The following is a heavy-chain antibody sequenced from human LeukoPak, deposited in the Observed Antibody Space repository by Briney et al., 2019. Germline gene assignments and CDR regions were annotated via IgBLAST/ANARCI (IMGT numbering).Heavy chain of an antibody. D-gene: IGHD3-22*01. V-gene: IGHV1-2*02. Sequence: ASVKVSCKASGYTFTGYYMHWVRQAPGQGLEWMGWINPNSGGTNYAQKFQGRVTMTRDTPISTAYMELSRLRSDDTAVYYCARGDHYDSSGYYSYFDYWGQGTLVTVSS. CDR1: GYTFTGYY. J-gene: IGHJ4*02. CDR2: INPNSGGT. CDR3: ARGDHYDSSGYYSYFDY.